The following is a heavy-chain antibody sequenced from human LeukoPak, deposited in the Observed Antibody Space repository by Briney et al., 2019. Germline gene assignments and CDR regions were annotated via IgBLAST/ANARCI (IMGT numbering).Heavy chain of an antibody. CDR3: ARDPERTYYYGSGSSSSHNWFDP. J-gene: IGHJ5*02. Sequence: PGGSLRLSCAASGFTFSSYWMSWVRQAPGKGLEWVANIKQDGSEKYYVDSVKGRFTISRDNAKNSLYLQMNSLRAGDTAVYYCARDPERTYYYGSGSSSSHNWFDPWGQGTLVTVSS. CDR1: GFTFSSYW. D-gene: IGHD3-10*01. CDR2: IKQDGSEK. V-gene: IGHV3-7*01.